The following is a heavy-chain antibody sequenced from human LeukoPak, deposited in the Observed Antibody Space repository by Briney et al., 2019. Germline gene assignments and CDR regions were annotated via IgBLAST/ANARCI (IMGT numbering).Heavy chain of an antibody. CDR3: ARGPFDSGYLSP. CDR1: GFTFSSYN. V-gene: IGHV3-48*04. J-gene: IGHJ4*02. Sequence: GGSLRLSCAASGFTFSSYNMNWVRQAPGKGLEWVSYFSSSSATIYYADSVKGRFTFSRDNAKNSLYLQMNSLRSDDTAVYYCARGPFDSGYLSPRGQGTLVTVSS. CDR2: FSSSSATI. D-gene: IGHD3-22*01.